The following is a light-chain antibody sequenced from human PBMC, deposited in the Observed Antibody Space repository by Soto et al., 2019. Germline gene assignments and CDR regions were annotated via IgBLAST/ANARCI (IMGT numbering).Light chain of an antibody. CDR3: QQSFTTPLT. J-gene: IGKJ4*01. Sequence: DIQMTQSPSSLSASVGDRVTSTCRASQSIGRILNWHQQKPGKAPNVLINVASTLRSGVPSRFSGSGSGTDFNLTINSLQPEDFATYFCQQSFTTPLTFGGGTKVEIK. CDR1: QSIGRI. V-gene: IGKV1-39*01. CDR2: VAS.